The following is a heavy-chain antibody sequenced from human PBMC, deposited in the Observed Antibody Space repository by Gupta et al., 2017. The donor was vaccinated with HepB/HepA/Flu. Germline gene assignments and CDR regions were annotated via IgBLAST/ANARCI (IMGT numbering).Heavy chain of an antibody. V-gene: IGHV3-66*01. CDR3: ASGSQFYFIFDY. D-gene: IGHD2/OR15-2a*01. J-gene: IGHJ4*02. Sequence: EVQLVESGGGLVQPGGSLRLSCAASEFNFNNNYMSWVRQAPGKGLEWVSVIYSGGTTYYADSVKGRFSISRDNSKNTVYLQMNSLRAEDTAVYYCASGSQFYFIFDYWGRGTLVTVSS. CDR2: IYSGGTT. CDR1: EFNFNNNY.